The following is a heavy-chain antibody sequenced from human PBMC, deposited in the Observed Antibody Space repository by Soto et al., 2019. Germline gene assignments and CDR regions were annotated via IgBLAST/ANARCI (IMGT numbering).Heavy chain of an antibody. CDR1: GFTFSSYS. V-gene: IGHV3-21*01. D-gene: IGHD1-26*01. CDR3: ARDFLVWEDGG. CDR2: ISSSSSYI. Sequence: VGSLRLSCAASGFTFSSYSMNWVRQAPGKGLEWVSSISSSSSYIYYADSVKGRFTISRDNAKNSLYLQMNSLRAEDTAVYYCARDFLVWEDGGWGQGTLVTVSS. J-gene: IGHJ4*02.